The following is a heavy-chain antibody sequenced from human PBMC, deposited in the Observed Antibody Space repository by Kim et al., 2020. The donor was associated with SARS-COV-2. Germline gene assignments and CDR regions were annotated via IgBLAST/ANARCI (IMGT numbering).Heavy chain of an antibody. CDR1: GFTFSSYS. V-gene: IGHV3-21*01. CDR2: ISSSSSYI. CDR3: ARLGDYQPSPINYYYYYGMDV. Sequence: GGSLRLSCAASGFTFSSYSMNWVRQAPGKGLEWVSSISSSSSYIYYADSVKGRFTISRDNAKNSLYLQMNSLRAEDTAVYYCARLGDYQPSPINYYYYYGMDVWGQGTTVTVSS. D-gene: IGHD3-16*01. J-gene: IGHJ6*02.